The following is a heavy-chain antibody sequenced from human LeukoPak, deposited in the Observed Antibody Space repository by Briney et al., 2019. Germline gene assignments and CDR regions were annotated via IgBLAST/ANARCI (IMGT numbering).Heavy chain of an antibody. V-gene: IGHV3-23*01. D-gene: IGHD5-24*01. J-gene: IGHJ4*02. CDR1: GFTFSSYA. CDR2: FSGSGGST. CDR3: ARSGYNRFDY. Sequence: GGSLRLSCAASGFTFSSYAMSWVRQAPGKGLEWVSAFSGSGGSTYYADSVKGRFTISRDNSKNTLYLQMNSLRAEDTAVYYCARSGYNRFDYWGQGTLVTVSS.